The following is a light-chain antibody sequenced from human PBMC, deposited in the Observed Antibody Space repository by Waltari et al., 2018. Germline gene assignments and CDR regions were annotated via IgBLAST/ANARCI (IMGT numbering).Light chain of an antibody. CDR3: SSYTSSSTLEGV. J-gene: IGLJ1*01. CDR1: SSDVGGYNY. Sequence: QSALTQPASVSGSPGQSITISCTGTSSDVGGYNYVSSYQQHPGKAPKLMIYDVSNRPSGVSKRFSGSKSGNTASLTISGLQAEDEADYYCSSYTSSSTLEGVFGTGTKVTVL. CDR2: DVS. V-gene: IGLV2-14*03.